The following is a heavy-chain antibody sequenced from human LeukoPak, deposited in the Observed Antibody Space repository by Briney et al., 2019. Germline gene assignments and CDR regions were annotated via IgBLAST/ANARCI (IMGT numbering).Heavy chain of an antibody. CDR2: INPSGGST. V-gene: IGHV1-46*01. D-gene: IGHD1-26*01. CDR1: GYTFTSYY. CDR3: ASDSGETHDAFDI. Sequence: ASVRVSSKASGYTFTSYYMHWVRQAPGQGLERMGIINPSGGSTSYAQKFQGRVTMTRDMSKGKVYMELSSLRSEDTAVYYCASDSGETHDAFDIWGQGTRVTVPS. J-gene: IGHJ3*02.